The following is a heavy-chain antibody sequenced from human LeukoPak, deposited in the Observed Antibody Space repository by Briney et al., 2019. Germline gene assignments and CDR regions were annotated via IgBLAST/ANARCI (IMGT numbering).Heavy chain of an antibody. Sequence: PSETLSLTCAVSGYSISSGYYWGWIRQPPGKGLEWIGSISHSGNTYFNPSLKSRVTISVDTSKNQFSLKLSSVTAADTAVYYCARDPGPVAGTNWGQGTLVTVSS. CDR2: ISHSGNT. CDR3: ARDPGPVAGTN. D-gene: IGHD6-19*01. V-gene: IGHV4-38-2*02. J-gene: IGHJ4*02. CDR1: GYSISSGYY.